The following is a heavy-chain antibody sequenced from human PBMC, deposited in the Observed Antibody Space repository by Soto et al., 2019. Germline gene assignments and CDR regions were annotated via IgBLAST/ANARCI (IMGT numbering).Heavy chain of an antibody. CDR3: AKETTVTFYYYYGMDV. CDR1: GFTFSSYG. J-gene: IGHJ6*02. D-gene: IGHD4-17*01. CDR2: ISYDGSNK. Sequence: PGGSLRLSCAASGFTFSSYGMHWVRQAPGKGLEWVAVISYDGSNKYYADSVKGRFTISRDNSKNTLYLQMNSLRAEDTAVYYCAKETTVTFYYYYGMDVWGQGTTVTVSS. V-gene: IGHV3-30*18.